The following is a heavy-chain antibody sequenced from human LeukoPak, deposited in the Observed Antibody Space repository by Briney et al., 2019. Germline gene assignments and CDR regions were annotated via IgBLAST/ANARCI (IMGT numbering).Heavy chain of an antibody. CDR3: ARGVWSGGNSPADY. CDR2: ISSSSTYI. CDR1: GFRFSSYA. J-gene: IGHJ4*02. Sequence: PGGSLRLSCAASGFRFSSYAVHWVRQAPGKGLEWVSSISSSSTYIYYANSVKGRFTISRDNAKNSLYPQMNSLRAEDTAVYYCARGVWSGGNSPADYWGQGTLVTVSS. D-gene: IGHD2-15*01. V-gene: IGHV3-21*01.